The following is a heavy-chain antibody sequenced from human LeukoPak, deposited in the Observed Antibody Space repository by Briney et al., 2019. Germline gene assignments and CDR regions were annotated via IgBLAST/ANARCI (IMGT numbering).Heavy chain of an antibody. CDR3: ARGTRGYSYGILRYYYYYMDV. V-gene: IGHV1-8*02. CDR1: GYTFTSYY. D-gene: IGHD5-18*01. Sequence: PMASVKVSCTASGYTFTSYYMHWVRQAPGQGLEWMGWMNPNSGNTGYAQKFQGRVTMTRNTSISTAYMELSSLRSEDTAVDYCARGTRGYSYGILRYYYYYMDVWGKGTTVTISS. CDR2: MNPNSGNT. J-gene: IGHJ6*03.